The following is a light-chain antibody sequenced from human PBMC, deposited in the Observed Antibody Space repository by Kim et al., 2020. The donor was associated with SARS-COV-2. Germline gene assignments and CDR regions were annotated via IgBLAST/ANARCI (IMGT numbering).Light chain of an antibody. CDR1: QSIETH. V-gene: IGKV1-5*01. CDR3: HQYNSPWT. J-gene: IGKJ1*01. Sequence: SASVGDRVTITGRASQSIETHLAWHQQKPGKAPRLLVFDASSLGSGVPSRFSSSGSGTEFTLTISSLRPDDFATYYCHQYNSPWTFGQGTKVDIK. CDR2: DAS.